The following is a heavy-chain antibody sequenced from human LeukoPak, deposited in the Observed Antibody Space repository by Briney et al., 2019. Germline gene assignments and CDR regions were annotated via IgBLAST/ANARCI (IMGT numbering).Heavy chain of an antibody. V-gene: IGHV4-59*01. Sequence: SETLSLTCTVSGGSISSYYWTWIRQPPGKGLEWIGHIYYSGSTNYNPSLKSPVTISIETSKNQFSLRMSSVTAADTAVYYCARMGDSSGYYYSPDYWGQGTLVTVSS. J-gene: IGHJ4*02. D-gene: IGHD3-22*01. CDR1: GGSISSYY. CDR2: IYYSGST. CDR3: ARMGDSSGYYYSPDY.